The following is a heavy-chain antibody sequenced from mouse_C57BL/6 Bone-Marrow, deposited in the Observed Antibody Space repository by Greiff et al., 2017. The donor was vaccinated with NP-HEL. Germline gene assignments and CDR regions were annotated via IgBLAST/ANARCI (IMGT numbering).Heavy chain of an antibody. CDR1: GYEFSNYW. V-gene: IGHV1-80*01. CDR3: ARGAY. CDR2: IYPGDGDT. J-gene: IGHJ3*01. Sequence: VQLQQSGAELVKPGASVKISCKASGYEFSNYWMNWVKQRPGKGLEWIGQIYPGDGDTNYTGKFKDKATLTADKSSRISLSNPLSGLTSEDSAVYFCARGAYWGQGTLVTVSA.